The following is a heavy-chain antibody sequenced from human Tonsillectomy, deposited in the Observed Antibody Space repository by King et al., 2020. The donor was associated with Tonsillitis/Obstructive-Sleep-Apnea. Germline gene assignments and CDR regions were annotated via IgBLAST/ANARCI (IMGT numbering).Heavy chain of an antibody. CDR1: GDSISSRNHY. J-gene: IGHJ6*04. CDR2: IHYRGNT. D-gene: IGHD2-2*01. V-gene: IGHV4-39*01. CDR3: AGGTHIAVVPAPLDV. Sequence: VQLQESGPGLVKPSETLSLTCTVSGDSISSRNHYWGWIRQSPGKGLEYFGSIHYRGNTYYNPSLKSRVAISVDTSKNQFSLKLGSVTASDTAVYYCAGGTHIAVVPAPLDVWGKGTTVTVSS.